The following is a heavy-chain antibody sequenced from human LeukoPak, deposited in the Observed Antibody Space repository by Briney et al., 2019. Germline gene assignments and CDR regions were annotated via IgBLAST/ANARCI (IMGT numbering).Heavy chain of an antibody. Sequence: PGGSLRLSCAASGFTFSSYAMSWVRQAPGKGLEWVSAISGSGSTYYADSVKGRFTISRDNSKNTLYLQMNSLRAEDTAVYYCAKDPRYYYGSGTLSSWFDPWGQGTLVTVSS. CDR3: AKDPRYYYGSGTLSSWFDP. CDR1: GFTFSSYA. CDR2: ISGSGST. V-gene: IGHV3-23*01. D-gene: IGHD3-10*01. J-gene: IGHJ5*02.